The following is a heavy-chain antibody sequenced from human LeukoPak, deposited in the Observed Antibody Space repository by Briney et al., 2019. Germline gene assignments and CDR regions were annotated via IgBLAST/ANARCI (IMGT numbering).Heavy chain of an antibody. V-gene: IGHV3-21*06. Sequence: GGSLRLSCVASEFTFSSYNMNWVRQAPGKGLEWVSCISSSSSYIYYADSVRGRFTISRDNAKNSLYLQMNNLRPEDTAVYYCAREIFWSGYFSNLHFDYWGQGTLVTVSS. CDR2: ISSSSSYI. CDR1: EFTFSSYN. J-gene: IGHJ4*02. CDR3: AREIFWSGYFSNLHFDY. D-gene: IGHD3-3*01.